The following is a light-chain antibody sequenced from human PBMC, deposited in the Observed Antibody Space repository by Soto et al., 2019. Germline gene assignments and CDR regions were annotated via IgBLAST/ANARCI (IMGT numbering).Light chain of an antibody. CDR1: NIGGKS. Sequence: SYELTQPPSVSVAPGKTASITCGGNNIGGKSVHWYQLKPGQAPVLIIYNDGDRPSGIPERFSGSNSGNMATLTVSWVEAGDEADYYCQVWGSNADPYVLFGGGTKLTVL. CDR2: NDG. V-gene: IGLV3-21*04. CDR3: QVWGSNADPYVL. J-gene: IGLJ2*01.